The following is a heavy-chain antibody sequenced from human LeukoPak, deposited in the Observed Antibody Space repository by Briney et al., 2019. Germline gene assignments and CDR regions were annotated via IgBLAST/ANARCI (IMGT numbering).Heavy chain of an antibody. CDR2: MNPNSGNT. D-gene: IGHD6-13*01. J-gene: IGHJ5*02. CDR3: ARGGASAAARRFDP. Sequence: DSVKVSCKTSGYTFTSYDINWVRQAAGQGLEWMGWMNPNSGNTGYAQKFQGRVTITSSTSTSTAFMELGSLTSADTAVYYCARGGASAAARRFDPWGQGTLVTVSS. V-gene: IGHV1-8*01. CDR1: GYTFTSYD.